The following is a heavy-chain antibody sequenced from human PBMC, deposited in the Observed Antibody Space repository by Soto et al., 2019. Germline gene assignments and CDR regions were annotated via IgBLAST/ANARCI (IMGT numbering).Heavy chain of an antibody. CDR1: GGSVSSGSYY. J-gene: IGHJ2*01. V-gene: IGHV4-61*01. Sequence: QVQLQESGPGLVKPSETLSLTCTVSGGSVSSGSYYWSWIRQPPGKGLEWIGYIYYSGSTNYNPTPKSRVTLSVDTSKNQFSLKLSSLTAADTALYYCASPRIAVADPYWYFDRWGRGTLVTVSS. CDR2: IYYSGST. CDR3: ASPRIAVADPYWYFDR. D-gene: IGHD6-19*01.